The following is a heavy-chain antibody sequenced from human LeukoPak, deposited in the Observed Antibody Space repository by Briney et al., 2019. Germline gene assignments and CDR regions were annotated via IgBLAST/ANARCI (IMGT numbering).Heavy chain of an antibody. CDR1: GYTFTSYD. CDR2: MNPNSGNT. V-gene: IGHV1-8*01. Sequence: ASVKVSCKASGYTFTSYDINWVRQATGRGLEWMGWMNPNSGNTGYAQKFQGRVTMTRNTSISTAYMGLSSLRSEDTAVYYCARGRRLRGWYPNNWFDPWGQGTLVTVSS. J-gene: IGHJ5*02. D-gene: IGHD6-19*01. CDR3: ARGRRLRGWYPNNWFDP.